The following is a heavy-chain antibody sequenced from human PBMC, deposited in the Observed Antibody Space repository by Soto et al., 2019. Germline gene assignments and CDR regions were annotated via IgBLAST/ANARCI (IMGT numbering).Heavy chain of an antibody. CDR3: ARARIAVAGTGHIDY. J-gene: IGHJ4*02. Sequence: SETLSLTCSVSGGSISSSSYFWGWIRQPPGKGLEWIGTIYYSGSTYYNPSLKSRVTISVDTSKNQFSLKLSSVTAADTAVYYCARARIAVAGTGHIDYWGQGTLVTVSS. V-gene: IGHV4-39*01. CDR1: GGSISSSSYF. CDR2: IYYSGST. D-gene: IGHD6-19*01.